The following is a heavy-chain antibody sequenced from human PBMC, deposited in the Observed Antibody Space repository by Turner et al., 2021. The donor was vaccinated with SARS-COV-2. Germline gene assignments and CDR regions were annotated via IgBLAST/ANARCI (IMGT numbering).Heavy chain of an antibody. V-gene: IGHV3-9*01. CDR2: ITWNGGIM. CDR1: GFTFDDYD. CDR3: GKGKHYYDVLTGYYDS. Sequence: EVQLVESGGGLVQPGRSLRLSCAASGFTFDDYDMHWVRQAPGKGLDWVSGITWNGGIMGYADSVKGRFTVSRDNAKNSLYLQMNRLRAEDTALYYCGKGKHYYDVLTGYYDSWGQGTLVAVSS. J-gene: IGHJ4*02. D-gene: IGHD3-9*01.